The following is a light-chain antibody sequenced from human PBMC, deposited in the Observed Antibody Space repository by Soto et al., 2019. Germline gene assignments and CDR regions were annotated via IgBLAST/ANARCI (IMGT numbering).Light chain of an antibody. J-gene: IGKJ1*01. CDR2: KAS. Sequence: IQRAHSPATLSGSLGDRVAITVRASQSISSWFGWCQQEPCKARELLTYKASSSESGVPSSFTGSGSATEFPLTISRLQSEAFAVYYCHQYHYWWTFGQGTKVDIK. V-gene: IGKV1-5*03. CDR1: QSISSW. CDR3: HQYHYWWT.